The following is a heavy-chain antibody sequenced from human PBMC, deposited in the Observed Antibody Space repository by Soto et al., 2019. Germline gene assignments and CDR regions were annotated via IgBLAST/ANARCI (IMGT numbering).Heavy chain of an antibody. Sequence: QVQLVESGGGVVQPGTSLRLSCAASGFAFSYHGIHWVRQAPGQGLEWVGVTWSGGGGEFYADSVRGRFTISRDNSKTTVYLQMNSLRVEDTAVYYCAKDDDTSGDCSLLAFRGRGSLGTVSS. D-gene: IGHD3-22*01. V-gene: IGHV3-33*06. CDR3: AKDDDTSGDCSLLAF. J-gene: IGHJ4*02. CDR1: GFAFSYHG. CDR2: TWSGGGGE.